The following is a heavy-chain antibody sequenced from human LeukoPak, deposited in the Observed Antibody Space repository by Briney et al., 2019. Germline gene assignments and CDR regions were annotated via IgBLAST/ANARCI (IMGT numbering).Heavy chain of an antibody. CDR3: ARDVNLRQLVD. CDR2: IQYDGANE. J-gene: IGHJ4*02. D-gene: IGHD6-6*01. V-gene: IGHV3-30*19. Sequence: GGSLGLSCAASGFSFSSYGMHWVRQAPGKGLQWVAHIQYDGANEHYADSVKGRFTISRDNSMGTLFLQMNSLRSDDTAVYFCARDVNLRQLVDWGQGTLVIVSS. CDR1: GFSFSSYG.